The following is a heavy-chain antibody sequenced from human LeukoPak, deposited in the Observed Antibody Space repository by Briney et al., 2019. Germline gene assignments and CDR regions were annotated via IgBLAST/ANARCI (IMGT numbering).Heavy chain of an antibody. CDR3: ARDPSRGYNYYSYMDV. D-gene: IGHD6-13*01. Sequence: PGGSLRLSCAASGFSFSNYAMNWVRQAPGKVLEWVSYISGSSAAIYYADSVEGRFTISRDKAMNSLYLQMNSLRAEDTAVYYCARDPSRGYNYYSYMDVWGKGTTVTVSS. V-gene: IGHV3-48*01. CDR1: GFSFSNYA. CDR2: ISGSSAAI. J-gene: IGHJ6*03.